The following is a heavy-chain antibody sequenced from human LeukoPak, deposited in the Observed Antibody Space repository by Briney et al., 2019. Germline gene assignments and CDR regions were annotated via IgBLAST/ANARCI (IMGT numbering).Heavy chain of an antibody. Sequence: SVKVSCKASGGTLNNYAITWVRQAPGQGLEWMGRIIPMLGLTNYAQKFRGRVTIIADKSTNTAYLDLSSLRSEDTAVYYCAKDSAGSYYGSGSYSDMWGQGTMVTVSS. CDR3: AKDSAGSYYGSGSYSDM. V-gene: IGHV1-69*04. CDR1: GGTLNNYA. J-gene: IGHJ3*02. D-gene: IGHD3-10*01. CDR2: IIPMLGLT.